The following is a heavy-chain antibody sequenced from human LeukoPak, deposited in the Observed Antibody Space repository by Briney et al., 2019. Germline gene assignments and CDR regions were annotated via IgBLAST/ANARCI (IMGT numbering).Heavy chain of an antibody. Sequence: ASVKVSCKASGYTFTGYYMHWVRQAPGQGLEWMGWINPNSGGTNYAQKFQGRVTMTRDTSISTAYMELSRLRSEDTAVYYCARGPIAAADPIYFDYWGQGTLVTVSS. J-gene: IGHJ4*02. D-gene: IGHD6-13*01. CDR3: ARGPIAAADPIYFDY. CDR1: GYTFTGYY. CDR2: INPNSGGT. V-gene: IGHV1-2*02.